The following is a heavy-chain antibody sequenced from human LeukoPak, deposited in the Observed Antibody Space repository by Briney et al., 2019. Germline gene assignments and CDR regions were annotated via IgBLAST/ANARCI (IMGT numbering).Heavy chain of an antibody. J-gene: IGHJ6*04. V-gene: IGHV4-34*01. CDR3: ARVILVPAAIRHGMDV. D-gene: IGHD2-2*01. Sequence: SETLSLTCAVYGGSFSGYYWSWIRQPPGKGLEWIGEINHSGSTNYNPSLKSRVTISVDTSKNQFSLKLSSVTAADTAVYYRARVILVPAAIRHGMDVWGKGTTVTVSS. CDR1: GGSFSGYY. CDR2: INHSGST.